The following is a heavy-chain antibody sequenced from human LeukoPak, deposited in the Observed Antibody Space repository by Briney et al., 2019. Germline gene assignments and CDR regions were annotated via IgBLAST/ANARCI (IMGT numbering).Heavy chain of an antibody. J-gene: IGHJ4*02. Sequence: GGSLRLSCAASGFTVSTSYINWVRQAPGKGLEWVSVIYSDGSGGSTFYADSVKGRFTITRDNSKNTLFLQMNSLRAEDTAIYYCAEKKAYGEPLRYWGQGTLVTVSS. CDR2: IYSDGSGGST. D-gene: IGHD3-10*01. CDR1: GFTVSTSY. CDR3: AEKKAYGEPLRY. V-gene: IGHV3-53*01.